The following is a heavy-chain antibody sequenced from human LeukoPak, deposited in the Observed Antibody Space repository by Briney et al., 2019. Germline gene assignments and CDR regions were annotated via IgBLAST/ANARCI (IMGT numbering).Heavy chain of an antibody. J-gene: IGHJ5*02. CDR3: ARGAKCSGGSCSGTRWFDP. D-gene: IGHD2-15*01. V-gene: IGHV6-1*01. CDR2: TYYRSKWYN. Sequence: SQTLSLTCAISGDSVSSNSAAWNWIRQSPSRGLEWLGRTYYRSKWYNDYAVSVKSRITINPDTSKNQFSLQLNSVTPEDTAVYYCARGAKCSGGSCSGTRWFDPWGQGTLVTVSS. CDR1: GDSVSSNSAA.